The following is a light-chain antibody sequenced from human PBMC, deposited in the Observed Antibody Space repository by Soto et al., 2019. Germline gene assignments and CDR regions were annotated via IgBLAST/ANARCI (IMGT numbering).Light chain of an antibody. V-gene: IGKV1-5*01. CDR3: QQYNTYWT. CDR1: QSISSW. CDR2: DAS. Sequence: DIQMTQSPSTLSGSVGDRVTITCRASQSISSWLAWYQQKPGKAPNLLIYDASSLESGVPSRFSGSGSGTEFTLTINSLQPDDFATYYCQQYNTYWTFGQGTKVDIK. J-gene: IGKJ1*01.